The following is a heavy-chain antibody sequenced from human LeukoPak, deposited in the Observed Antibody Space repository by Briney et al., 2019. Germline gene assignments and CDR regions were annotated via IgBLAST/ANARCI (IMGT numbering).Heavy chain of an antibody. CDR3: ARETYYYGSGSYPFDY. D-gene: IGHD3-10*01. CDR2: IYTSGST. Sequence: SETLSLTCTVSGGSISSYYWSWIRQPAGKGLEWIGRIYTSGSTNYNPSLKSRVTMSVDTSKNQFSLKLTSATAADTAVYYCARETYYYGSGSYPFDYWGQGTLVTVSS. CDR1: GGSISSYY. V-gene: IGHV4-4*07. J-gene: IGHJ4*02.